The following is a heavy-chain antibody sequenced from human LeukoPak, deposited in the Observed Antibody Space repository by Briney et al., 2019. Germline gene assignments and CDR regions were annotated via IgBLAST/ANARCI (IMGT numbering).Heavy chain of an antibody. D-gene: IGHD3-10*01. Sequence: GGSLRLSCAAPGFTFNSYTMHWVRQAPGKGLEWVAVMSSDGNKKFYAEYVKGRFTISRDNSENTLYLEMNSLRGEDTAVYYCARGDYDLSGSYHYGMDVWGQGTTVTVSS. V-gene: IGHV3-30-3*01. CDR2: MSSDGNKK. CDR3: ARGDYDLSGSYHYGMDV. CDR1: GFTFNSYT. J-gene: IGHJ6*02.